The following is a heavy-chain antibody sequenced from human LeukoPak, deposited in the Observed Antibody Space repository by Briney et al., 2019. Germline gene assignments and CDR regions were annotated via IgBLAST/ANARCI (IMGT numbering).Heavy chain of an antibody. V-gene: IGHV4-39*07. J-gene: IGHJ4*02. CDR3: ARVWQHSSGWIDFDY. Sequence: SETLSLTCTVSGGSISSSSYYWGWIRQPPGKGLEWIGSIYYSGSTYYNPSLKSRVTISVDTSKNQFSLKLSSVTAADTAVYYCARVWQHSSGWIDFDYWGQGTLVTVSS. CDR1: GGSISSSSYY. CDR2: IYYSGST. D-gene: IGHD6-19*01.